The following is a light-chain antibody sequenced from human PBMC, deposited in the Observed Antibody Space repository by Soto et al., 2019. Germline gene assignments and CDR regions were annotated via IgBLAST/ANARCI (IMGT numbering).Light chain of an antibody. CDR1: QGISSY. V-gene: IGKV1-8*01. Sequence: AIRMTQSPSSLSASTGDRVTISCRASQGISSYLAWYQKNPGKAPKLLIYAASTLQSGVPSRFSGSGSGTDFTLTISCLQSEDFATYYCQQYYSYPRAFGQGTKVEIK. J-gene: IGKJ1*01. CDR3: QQYYSYPRA. CDR2: AAS.